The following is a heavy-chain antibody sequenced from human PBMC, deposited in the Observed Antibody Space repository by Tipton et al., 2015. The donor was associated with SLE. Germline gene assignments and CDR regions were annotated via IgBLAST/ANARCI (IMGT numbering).Heavy chain of an antibody. CDR3: ARGMLTWRGAIVGVDV. CDR1: GGSISSNY. J-gene: IGHJ3*01. V-gene: IGHV4-59*08. Sequence: LSLTCSVSGGSISSNYWIWIRQPPGKGLEWIGYISNGGGTNYNPSLKSRVTISVDTAKNQFSLKLTSVTAADTAVYYCARGMLTWRGAIVGVDVWGQGTMVTVSS. D-gene: IGHD2-8*01. CDR2: ISNGGGT.